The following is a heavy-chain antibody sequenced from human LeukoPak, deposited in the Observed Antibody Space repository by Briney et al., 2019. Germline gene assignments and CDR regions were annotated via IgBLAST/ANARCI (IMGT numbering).Heavy chain of an antibody. D-gene: IGHD3-10*01. CDR3: AKGSAGAGSYRPFDY. Sequence: GGSLRLSCAASGFIFNNYGLVWVRQAPGKGLQWVSAINSGSGTTYAESVKGRFTISRDNSKNTLYLQMNTLRVEDTALYYCAKGSAGAGSYRPFDYWGHGTLVTVSS. CDR1: GFIFNNYG. J-gene: IGHJ4*01. V-gene: IGHV3-23*01. CDR2: INSGSGTT.